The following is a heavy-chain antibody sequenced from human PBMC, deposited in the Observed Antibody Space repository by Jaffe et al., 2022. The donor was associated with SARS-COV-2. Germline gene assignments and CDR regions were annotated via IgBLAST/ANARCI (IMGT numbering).Heavy chain of an antibody. V-gene: IGHV1-69*02. J-gene: IGHJ4*02. CDR1: GGTFSSYT. CDR3: ARALYCGGDCWRGPEDY. D-gene: IGHD2-21*02. Sequence: QVQLVQSGAEVKKPGSSVKVSCKASGGTFSSYTISWVRQAPGQGLEWMGRIIPILGIANYAQKFQGRVTITADKSTSTAYMELSSLRSEDTAVYYCARALYCGGDCWRGPEDYWGQGTLVTVSS. CDR2: IIPILGIA.